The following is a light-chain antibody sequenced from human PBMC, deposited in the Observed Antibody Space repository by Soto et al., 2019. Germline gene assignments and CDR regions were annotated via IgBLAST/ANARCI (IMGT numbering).Light chain of an antibody. CDR3: HQRQSWPRT. V-gene: IGKV3-11*01. CDR1: QYINTR. Sequence: FTQGQTARTRIPVHTLSLSRRASQYINTRLAWYQHRPGQAPRLLIYQTSLRAAGIPARFSASGSGTDFTLTISDVQPEDFALYYCHQRQSWPRTFGQGTKVDIK. CDR2: QTS. J-gene: IGKJ1*01.